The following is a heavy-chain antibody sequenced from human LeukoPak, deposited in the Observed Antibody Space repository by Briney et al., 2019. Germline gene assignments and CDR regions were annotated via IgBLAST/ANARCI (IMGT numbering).Heavy chain of an antibody. J-gene: IGHJ4*02. CDR2: ISINGGST. Sequence: GGSLRLSCAASGFTFSSYAMHWVRQAPGKGLEYFSAISINGGSTYYANSVKGRFTISRDNSKNTLYLQMGSLRAEDMAVYYCARAGSGGTIDYWAQGTLVTVSS. D-gene: IGHD5-12*01. CDR1: GFTFSSYA. CDR3: ARAGSGGTIDY. V-gene: IGHV3-64*01.